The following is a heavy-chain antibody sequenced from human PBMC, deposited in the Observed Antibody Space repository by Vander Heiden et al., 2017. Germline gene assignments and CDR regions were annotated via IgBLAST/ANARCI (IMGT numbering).Heavy chain of an antibody. CDR3: ARDRYPWYGDF. V-gene: IGHV3-30*02. Sequence: QVQLVESGGGVVQPGGSLSLPCAASEFTVGSYGMPRVRQAPGKGLDWVAFIQSDGSKKYYAGPVKGRFTISRDNSQNMMYLQMNSLRAEDTAVYYCARDRYPWYGDFWGRGTLVSVSS. CDR2: IQSDGSKK. J-gene: IGHJ2*01. D-gene: IGHD3-9*01. CDR1: EFTVGSYG.